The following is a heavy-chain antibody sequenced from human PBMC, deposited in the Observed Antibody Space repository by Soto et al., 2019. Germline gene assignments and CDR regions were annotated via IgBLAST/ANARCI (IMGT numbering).Heavy chain of an antibody. CDR2: IDPSDSYT. V-gene: IGHV5-10-1*01. CDR3: ARSLWIVVVIPLFDY. D-gene: IGHD3-22*01. J-gene: IGHJ4*02. CDR1: GYSFTSYW. Sequence: PGESLKISCKGSGYSFTSYWISWVRQMPGKGLEWMGRIDPSDSYTNYSPSFQGHVTISADKSISTAYLQWSSLKASDTAVYYCARSLWIVVVIPLFDYWGQGTLVSVSS.